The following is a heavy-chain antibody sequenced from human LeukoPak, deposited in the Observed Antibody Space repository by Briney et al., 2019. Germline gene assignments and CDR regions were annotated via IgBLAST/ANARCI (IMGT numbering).Heavy chain of an antibody. CDR2: IGPTGTDR. J-gene: IGHJ4*02. Sequence: GGSLRLSCAASGFTLSSCGFNWVRQAPGKGLEGVSSIGPTGTDRYYADSVRGRFTISRDNAKNSMYLQMDSLRDEDTAVYYCATETIGRHYDYWGQGTLLTVSS. CDR1: GFTLSSCG. V-gene: IGHV3-21*01. D-gene: IGHD1-14*01. CDR3: ATETIGRHYDY.